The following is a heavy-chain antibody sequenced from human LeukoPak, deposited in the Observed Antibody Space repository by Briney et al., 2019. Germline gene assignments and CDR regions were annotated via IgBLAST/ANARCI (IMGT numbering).Heavy chain of an antibody. D-gene: IGHD5-18*01. Sequence: GGSLRLSCAASGFTSSNTWMSWVRQAPGKGLEWVGRIKSKTDGGTTDYAAPVKGRFTISRDDSKNTLYLQMNSLKTEDTAVYYCTTSRIQLWLFLDYWGQGTLVTVSS. CDR1: GFTSSNTW. V-gene: IGHV3-15*01. J-gene: IGHJ4*02. CDR3: TTSRIQLWLFLDY. CDR2: IKSKTDGGTT.